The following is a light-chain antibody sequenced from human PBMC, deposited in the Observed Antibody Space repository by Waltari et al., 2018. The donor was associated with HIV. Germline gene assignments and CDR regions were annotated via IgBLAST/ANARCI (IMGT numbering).Light chain of an antibody. CDR3: SSYTSSTTYV. CDR2: DVS. J-gene: IGLJ1*01. CDR1: SNDVGSSNY. Sequence: QSALTQPASVSGSPGQSITISCTGTSNDVGSSNYVSWHQQHPCEAPKLIIHDVSDRPSVISNRVSGSKSGNTASLTISVLQTEDEADYYCSSYTSSTTYVFGTGTRVTVL. V-gene: IGLV2-14*03.